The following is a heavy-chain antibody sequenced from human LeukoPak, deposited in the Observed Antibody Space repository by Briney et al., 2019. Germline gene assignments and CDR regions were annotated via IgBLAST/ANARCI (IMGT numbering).Heavy chain of an antibody. CDR2: IYYNGNT. CDR3: ARYYEARTLDY. CDR1: GGSITNYY. V-gene: IGHV4-59*01. Sequence: PSETLSLTCTVSGGSITNYYWSWIRQPPGKGLEWIGYIYYNGNTNYNASLKSRVTMSVDTSKNQFSLEVRSVTAADTAVYYCARYYEARTLDYWGQGTLATVSS. D-gene: IGHD3-22*01. J-gene: IGHJ4*02.